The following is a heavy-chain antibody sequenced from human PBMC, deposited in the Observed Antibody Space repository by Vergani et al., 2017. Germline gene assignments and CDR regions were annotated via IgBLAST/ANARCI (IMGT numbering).Heavy chain of an antibody. D-gene: IGHD6-6*01. CDR3: ARGRRRSSSYYYYYMDV. V-gene: IGHV4-59*01. CDR2: IYYSGST. Sequence: QVQLQESGPGLVKPSETLSLTCTVSGGSISSYYWSWIRQPPGKGLEWIGYIYYSGSTNYNPSLKSRVTISVDTSKNQFSLKLSSVTAADTAVYYCARGRRRSSSYYYYYMDVWGKGP. CDR1: GGSISSYY. J-gene: IGHJ6*03.